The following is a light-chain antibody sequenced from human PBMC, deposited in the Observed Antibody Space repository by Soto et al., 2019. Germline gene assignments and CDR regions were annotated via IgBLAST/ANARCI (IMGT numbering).Light chain of an antibody. Sequence: QSALTQPPSASGSPGQSVTISCTGTSSDVGGYNYVSWYQQHPGKAPKLMIYEVSKRPSGVPDRFSGSKSGNTASLTVSGLQAEDDGDYYCSSYAGSNNPVVFGGGTKLTVL. CDR2: EVS. J-gene: IGLJ2*01. CDR3: SSYAGSNNPVV. V-gene: IGLV2-8*01. CDR1: SSDVGGYNY.